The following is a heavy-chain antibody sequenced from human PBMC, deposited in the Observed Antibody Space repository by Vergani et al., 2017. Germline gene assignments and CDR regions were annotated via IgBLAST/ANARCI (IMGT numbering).Heavy chain of an antibody. CDR1: GGSFTSYH. D-gene: IGHD4-11*01. CDR2: IDHTGRP. V-gene: IGHV4-34*01. J-gene: IGHJ6*03. Sequence: QVQLQQWGGGLLKPSETLSLTCVVNGGSFTSYHWTWIRQSPGEGLEWVGDIDHTGRPDYNTSLKCRLTMSIEKSRNQFSLTLNSVTATDTAIYFCARVNTETNGHLYYYYYMDVWGQGTAVTVS. CDR3: ARVNTETNGHLYYYYYMDV.